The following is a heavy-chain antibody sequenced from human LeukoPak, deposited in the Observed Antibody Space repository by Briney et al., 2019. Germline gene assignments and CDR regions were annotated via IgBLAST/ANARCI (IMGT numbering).Heavy chain of an antibody. V-gene: IGHV3-74*01. Sequence: VGALRLSCAAPGFTFSSYWMHWVRQVPGKGLVWVSRINSDGSSTSYADSVKGRFTISRDNAKNTLYVQMNSLRAEDTAVYYCTTGSGHAFDIWGRGTMVSVSS. CDR2: INSDGSST. CDR3: TTGSGHAFDI. J-gene: IGHJ3*02. D-gene: IGHD3-10*01. CDR1: GFTFSSYW.